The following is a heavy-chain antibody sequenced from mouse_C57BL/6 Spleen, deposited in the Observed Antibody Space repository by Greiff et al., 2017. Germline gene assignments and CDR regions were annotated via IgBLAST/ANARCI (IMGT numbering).Heavy chain of an antibody. Sequence: VQLQQPGTELVKPGASVKLSCKASGYTFTSYWMHWVKQRPGQGLEWIGNINPSNGGTNYNEKFKSKATLTVDKSSSTAYMQLSSLTSEDSAVYYCARTTRGREGYFDYWGQGTTLTVSS. J-gene: IGHJ2*01. CDR1: GYTFTSYW. V-gene: IGHV1-53*01. CDR3: ARTTRGREGYFDY. D-gene: IGHD3-3*01. CDR2: INPSNGGT.